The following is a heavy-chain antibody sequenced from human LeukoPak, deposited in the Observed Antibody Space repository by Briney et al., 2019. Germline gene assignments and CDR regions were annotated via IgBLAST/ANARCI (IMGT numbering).Heavy chain of an antibody. CDR1: SHTFTSYG. D-gene: IGHD4-17*01. CDR3: ARDNGDYNFDY. Sequence: GASVNVSCKASSHTFTSYGLSWVRQAPGQGLEWMGWISVYRSKTNYAQKFQGRITLTTDASTRTTFMELRSLRSDDTAVYYCARDNGDYNFDYWGQGTLVTVSS. V-gene: IGHV1-18*01. J-gene: IGHJ4*02. CDR2: ISVYRSKT.